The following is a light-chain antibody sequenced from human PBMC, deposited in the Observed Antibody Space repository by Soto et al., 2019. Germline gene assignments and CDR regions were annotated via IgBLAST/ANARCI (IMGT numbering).Light chain of an antibody. Sequence: EIVMTQSPATLSVSPGESATLSCRASQSVSSNLAWYQQKPGQAPRLLIYGASSRATGIPDRFSGSGSGTDFTLTISRLEPEDFAVYYCQHYGNTPPSVTFGPGTKVDIK. CDR2: GAS. J-gene: IGKJ3*01. CDR1: QSVSSN. CDR3: QHYGNTPPSVT. V-gene: IGKV3-20*01.